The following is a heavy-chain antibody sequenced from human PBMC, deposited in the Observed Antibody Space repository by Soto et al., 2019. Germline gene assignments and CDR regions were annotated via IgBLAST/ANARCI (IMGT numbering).Heavy chain of an antibody. CDR2: IFYSGGT. V-gene: IGHV4-39*02. CDR1: GGSISSSNYF. CDR3: ASYSRYCSDGSCFDS. D-gene: IGHD2-15*01. J-gene: IGHJ4*02. Sequence: SETLSLTCTVSGGSISSSNYFWAWIRQPPGKGLEWIGSIFYSGGTYSSPSLKSRVSVSVDASKNHFSLRLSSVTAADTAVYYCASYSRYCSDGSCFDSWGQATLVTVSS.